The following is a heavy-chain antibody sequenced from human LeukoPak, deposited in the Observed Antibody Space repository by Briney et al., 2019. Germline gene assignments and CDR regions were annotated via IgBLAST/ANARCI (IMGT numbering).Heavy chain of an antibody. CDR3: AKDLFPSLLWSYNWFDP. CDR1: GFTFDDYA. Sequence: GGSLRLSCAASGFTFDDYAMHWVRQAPGKGLEWVSGISWNSGSIGYADSVKGRFTISRDNAKNSLYLQMNSLRAEDTALYYCAKDLFPSLLWSYNWFDPWGQGTLVIVSS. D-gene: IGHD3-10*01. CDR2: ISWNSGSI. J-gene: IGHJ5*02. V-gene: IGHV3-9*01.